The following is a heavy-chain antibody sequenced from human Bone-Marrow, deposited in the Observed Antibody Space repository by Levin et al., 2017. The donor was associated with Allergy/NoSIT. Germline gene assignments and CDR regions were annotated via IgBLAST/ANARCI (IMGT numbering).Heavy chain of an antibody. J-gene: IGHJ4*02. CDR2: IIDSGGRT. Sequence: QRGESLKISCAVSGFTFSRYAMSWVRQAPGKGLEWVSSIIDSGGRTYYADSVKGRFTISRDNSKNTLYLQMNSLRSEDTAVYYCAKDPPTTGWFYFDYWGQGTLVTVSS. CDR1: GFTFSRYA. D-gene: IGHD6-19*01. CDR3: AKDPPTTGWFYFDY. V-gene: IGHV3-23*01.